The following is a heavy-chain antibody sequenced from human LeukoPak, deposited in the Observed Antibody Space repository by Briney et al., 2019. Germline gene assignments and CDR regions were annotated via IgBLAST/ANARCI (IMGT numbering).Heavy chain of an antibody. CDR2: IVGGAGGT. CDR1: GFTFSSHG. Sequence: GGSLRLSCAASGFTFSSHGMSWVRQAPGKGLEWVSGIVGGAGGTYYADSVKGRFTISRDNSKNTLYVQINSLRAEDTAVYYCARESSDWFSDAFDIWGQGTVVTVSS. V-gene: IGHV3-23*01. D-gene: IGHD6-19*01. CDR3: ARESSDWFSDAFDI. J-gene: IGHJ3*02.